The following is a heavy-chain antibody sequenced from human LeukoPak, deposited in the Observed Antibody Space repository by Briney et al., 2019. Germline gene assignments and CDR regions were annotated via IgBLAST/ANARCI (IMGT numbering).Heavy chain of an antibody. Sequence: PGGSLRLSCAASGFTFSSYAMHWVRQAPGKGLEYVSAISSNGGSTYYANSVRGRFTISRDNSKNTLYLQMGSLRAEDMAVYYCARGMGFDYWGQGTLVTVSS. CDR1: GFTFSSYA. V-gene: IGHV3-64*01. D-gene: IGHD1-26*01. CDR2: ISSNGGST. CDR3: ARGMGFDY. J-gene: IGHJ4*02.